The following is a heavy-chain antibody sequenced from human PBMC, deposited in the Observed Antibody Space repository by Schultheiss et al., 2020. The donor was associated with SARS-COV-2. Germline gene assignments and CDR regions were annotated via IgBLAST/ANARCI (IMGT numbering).Heavy chain of an antibody. CDR2: IYNSATT. D-gene: IGHD6-13*01. V-gene: IGHV4-59*12. CDR3: ARGRYVAAAGYDFDS. Sequence: SETLSLTCTVSGGSISSYYWSWIRQPPGKGLEWIVYIYNSATTDYNPSLKSRVTMPTDTSKKQFSLTLASVTAAATAVYYCARGRYVAAAGYDFDSWGQGTLVTVSS. CDR1: GGSISSYY. J-gene: IGHJ4*02.